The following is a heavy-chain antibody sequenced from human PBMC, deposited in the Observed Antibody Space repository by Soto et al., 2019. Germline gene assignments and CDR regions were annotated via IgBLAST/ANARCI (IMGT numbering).Heavy chain of an antibody. CDR3: TRLEFVVVPAAISYFYYGMDV. J-gene: IGHJ6*02. Sequence: LGESLKISCKGSGYSFTSYWISWVRQMPGKGLEWMGRIDPSDSYTNYSPSFQGHVTISADKPISTAYLQWSSLKASDTAMYYCTRLEFVVVPAAISYFYYGMDVWGQGTTVTVSS. V-gene: IGHV5-10-1*01. CDR1: GYSFTSYW. D-gene: IGHD2-2*01. CDR2: IDPSDSYT.